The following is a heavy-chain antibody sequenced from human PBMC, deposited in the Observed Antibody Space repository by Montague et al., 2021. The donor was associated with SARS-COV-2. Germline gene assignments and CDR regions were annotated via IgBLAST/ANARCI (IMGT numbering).Heavy chain of an antibody. D-gene: IGHD1-26*01. CDR1: GDSISTSY. CDR3: ARADRRSSDTTSRYYYEGMDL. Sequence: SETLSLTCTVSGDSISTSYWAWIRQPPGKGLVWFVYIYYSGRTSYNYSLKNRVTILADKAKNQVSPNLSSATAADTAVYFCARADRRSSDTTSRYYYEGMDLWGQGTTVTVSS. CDR2: IYYSGRT. V-gene: IGHV4-59*01. J-gene: IGHJ6*02.